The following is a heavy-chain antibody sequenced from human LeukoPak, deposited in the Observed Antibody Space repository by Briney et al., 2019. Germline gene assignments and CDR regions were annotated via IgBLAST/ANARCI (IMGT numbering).Heavy chain of an antibody. D-gene: IGHD7-27*01. CDR3: ARDRLTGETIFDY. J-gene: IGHJ4*02. CDR2: ISSSGSTI. CDR1: GLTVNNNY. Sequence: GGSLRLSCAASGLTVNNNYMNWVRQAPGKGLEWVSYISSSGSTIYYADSVKGRFTISRDNAKNSLYLQMNSLRAEDTAVYYCARDRLTGETIFDYWGQGTLVTVSS. V-gene: IGHV3-11*01.